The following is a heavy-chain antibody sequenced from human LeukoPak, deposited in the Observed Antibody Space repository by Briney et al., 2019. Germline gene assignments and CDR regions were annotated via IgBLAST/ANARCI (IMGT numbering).Heavy chain of an antibody. D-gene: IGHD5-18*01. CDR2: ITSDGGNK. CDR1: GFTFSSYA. V-gene: IGHV3-30*04. CDR3: ARESGASRGYSYGH. J-gene: IGHJ4*02. Sequence: PGGSLSLPCAASGFTFSSYAMHCVRQAPGKGLEWVALITSDGGNKNYADSGKGRFTTSRNNSKNTLYLQMNSLRPEDTAVYYCARESGASRGYSYGHWGQGTLVTVPS.